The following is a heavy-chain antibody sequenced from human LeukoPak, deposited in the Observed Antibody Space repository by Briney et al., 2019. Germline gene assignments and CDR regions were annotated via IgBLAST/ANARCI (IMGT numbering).Heavy chain of an antibody. CDR3: TTGDYYDSSGYH. Sequence: GGSLRLSCAASGFTFSSYAMSWVRQAPGKGLEWVSAISGSGGSTYYADSVKGRFTISRDDSKNTLYLQMNSLKTEDTAVYYCTTGDYYDSSGYHWGQGTLVTVSS. CDR2: ISGSGGST. CDR1: GFTFSSYA. J-gene: IGHJ5*02. D-gene: IGHD3-22*01. V-gene: IGHV3-23*01.